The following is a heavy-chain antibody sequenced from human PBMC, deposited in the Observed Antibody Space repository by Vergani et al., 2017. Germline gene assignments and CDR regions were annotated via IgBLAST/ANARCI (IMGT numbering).Heavy chain of an antibody. D-gene: IGHD6-19*01. CDR3: ARENHSSGWYVSYFDY. Sequence: EVQLVETGGGLIQPGGSLRLSCAASGFTVSSNYMSWVRQAPGKGLEWVSVIYSGGSTYYADSVKGRFTISRDNSKNTLYLQMNRLRAEDTAVYYCARENHSSGWYVSYFDYWGQGTLVTVSS. CDR2: IYSGGST. CDR1: GFTVSSNY. V-gene: IGHV3-53*02. J-gene: IGHJ4*02.